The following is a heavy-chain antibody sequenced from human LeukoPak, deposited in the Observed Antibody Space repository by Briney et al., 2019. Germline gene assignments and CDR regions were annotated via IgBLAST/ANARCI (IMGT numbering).Heavy chain of an antibody. CDR1: GFCLSIYA. CDR3: VKGGQRYDFWRFDF. V-gene: IGHV3-23*01. J-gene: IGHJ5*01. D-gene: IGHD3-3*01. CDR2: ISGNGGST. Sequence: GGCLRLSCEASGFCLSIYATSWVRQAPGEGLGWVSSISGNGGSTYYANSVKGQFTIARDNSKISLYMEMNSLREENTALYYCVKGGQRYDFWRFDFWGRGTLVTVSS.